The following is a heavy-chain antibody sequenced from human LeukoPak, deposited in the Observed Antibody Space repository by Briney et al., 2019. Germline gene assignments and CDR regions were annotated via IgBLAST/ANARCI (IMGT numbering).Heavy chain of an antibody. V-gene: IGHV4-59*12. D-gene: IGHD3-10*01. CDR3: ARANYYGSGSYYTYYMDV. Sequence: PSETLSLTCTVSGGSISSYYWSWIRQPPGKGLEWIGYIYYSGSTNYNPSLKSRVTISVDTSKNQFSLKLSSVTAADTAVYYCARANYYGSGSYYTYYMDVWGKGTTVTVSS. J-gene: IGHJ6*03. CDR1: GGSISSYY. CDR2: IYYSGST.